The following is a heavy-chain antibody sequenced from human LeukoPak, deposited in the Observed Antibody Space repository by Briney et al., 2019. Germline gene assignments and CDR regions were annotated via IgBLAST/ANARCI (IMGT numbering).Heavy chain of an antibody. CDR1: GYTFTGYY. Sequence: ASVKVSCKASGYTFTGYYMHWVRQAPGQGLEWMGWINPNTGGTNYAQKFQDRVTMTRDTSISTVYMELSRLRSDDTAVYYCARVAALAGIGWGDFDHWGQGTLVTGSS. CDR3: ARVAALAGIGWGDFDH. J-gene: IGHJ4*02. V-gene: IGHV1-2*02. CDR2: INPNTGGT. D-gene: IGHD6-19*01.